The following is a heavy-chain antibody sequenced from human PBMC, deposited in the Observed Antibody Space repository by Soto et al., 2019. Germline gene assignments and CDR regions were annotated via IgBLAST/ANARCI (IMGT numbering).Heavy chain of an antibody. CDR1: GFTFSSYV. CDR3: ARDRGTYCGGDCYSGTDV. J-gene: IGHJ6*02. Sequence: GGSLRLSCAASGFTFSSYVMNWVRQAPGKGLEWVAVIWYHGSNKYYADSVKGRFAISRDNSKNTLYLQMNSLRAEDTAVYYCARDRGTYCGGDCYSGTDVWGQGTSVTVSS. CDR2: IWYHGSNK. D-gene: IGHD2-21*02. V-gene: IGHV3-33*08.